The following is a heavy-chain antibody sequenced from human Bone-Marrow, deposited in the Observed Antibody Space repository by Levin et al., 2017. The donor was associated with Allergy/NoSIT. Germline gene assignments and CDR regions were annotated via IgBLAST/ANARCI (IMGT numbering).Heavy chain of an antibody. CDR2: IYSGGST. Sequence: GGSLRLSCAASGFTVSSNYMSWVRQAPGKGLEWVSVIYSGGSTYYANSVKGRFTISRDTSKNTLYLQMNSLRAEDTAVYYCARDCSGDSCYSLFDYWGQGTLVTVSS. CDR1: GFTVSSNY. J-gene: IGHJ4*02. CDR3: ARDCSGDSCYSLFDY. V-gene: IGHV3-53*01. D-gene: IGHD2-15*01.